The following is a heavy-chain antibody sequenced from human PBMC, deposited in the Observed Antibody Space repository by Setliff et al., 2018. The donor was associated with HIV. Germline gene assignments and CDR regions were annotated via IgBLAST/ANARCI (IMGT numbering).Heavy chain of an antibody. V-gene: IGHV2-5*02. CDR3: VRIPEYNRRYVGDYFDY. CDR2: IYWDDDK. J-gene: IGHJ4*02. D-gene: IGHD1-20*01. Sequence: SGPTLVNPTQTLTLTCSFSGFSLNTAGVGVAWIRQPPGKALEWLALIYWDDDKRYSPSLNSRLTITKDTSKNQVVLTMTNMDPVDTATYYCVRIPEYNRRYVGDYFDYWGQGTLVTVSS. CDR1: GFSLNTAGVG.